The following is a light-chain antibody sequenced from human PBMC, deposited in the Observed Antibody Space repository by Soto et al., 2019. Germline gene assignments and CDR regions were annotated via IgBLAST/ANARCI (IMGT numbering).Light chain of an antibody. J-gene: IGLJ1*01. V-gene: IGLV1-47*01. CDR2: RND. Sequence: QSVLTQPPSVSGTPGQRVTISCSGSISNIGNNYVYWFQQLPGTAPKVLSNRNDHRPSGVPDRFSGSKSGTSASLAISGLRSEDEAEYYCAAWDDTVRSYVFGTGTKLTVL. CDR1: ISNIGNNY. CDR3: AAWDDTVRSYV.